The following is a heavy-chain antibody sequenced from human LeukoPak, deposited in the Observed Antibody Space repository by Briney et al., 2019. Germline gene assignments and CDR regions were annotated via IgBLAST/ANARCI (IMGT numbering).Heavy chain of an antibody. D-gene: IGHD6-19*01. V-gene: IGHV3-30*18. CDR2: ISYDGGNK. J-gene: IGHJ6*02. Sequence: GGSLRLSCAASGFTLSTFAMHWVRQPPGKGLEWVAVISYDGGNKYYGDSVKGRFTISRDNSKNTLYLQMNSLRAEDTAVYYCAKDLAQWLVRGGYYYYGMDVWGQGTTVTVSS. CDR1: GFTLSTFA. CDR3: AKDLAQWLVRGGYYYYGMDV.